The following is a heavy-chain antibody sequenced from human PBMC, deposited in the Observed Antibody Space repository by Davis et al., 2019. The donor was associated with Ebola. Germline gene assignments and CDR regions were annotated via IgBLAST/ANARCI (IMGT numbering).Heavy chain of an antibody. V-gene: IGHV3-30*18. CDR2: ISYDGNNE. D-gene: IGHD2-21*02. CDR3: AKSVMVVTATPSYYYGMDV. Sequence: GESLKISCAASGISFSNYGMHWVRQAPGKGLEWVALISYDGNNEYYADSVRGRFAISRNNSKKTLSLQLSSLRADATAVYYCAKSVMVVTATPSYYYGMDVWGQRTTVTVSS. J-gene: IGHJ6*02. CDR1: GISFSNYG.